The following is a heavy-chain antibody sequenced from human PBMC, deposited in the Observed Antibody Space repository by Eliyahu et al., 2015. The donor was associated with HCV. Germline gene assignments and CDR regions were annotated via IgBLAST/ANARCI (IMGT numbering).Heavy chain of an antibody. V-gene: IGHV4-59*01. J-gene: IGHJ5*02. Sequence: QVQLQESGPGLVKPSETLSLTCTVSGGSITTYYWSWXRQPPGKGLXWIGYIHYSGSTKLNPPLKSRVTISVDTSKNQFSLNLTSVTAADTAVYYCASGGGGIAVAGTGGWFDPWGQGTLVTVSS. D-gene: IGHD6-19*01. CDR2: IHYSGST. CDR1: GGSITTYY. CDR3: ASGGGGIAVAGTGGWFDP.